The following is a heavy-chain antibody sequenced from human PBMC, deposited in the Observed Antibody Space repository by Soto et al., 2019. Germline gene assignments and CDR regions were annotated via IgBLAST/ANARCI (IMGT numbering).Heavy chain of an antibody. V-gene: IGHV1-18*01. D-gene: IGHD3-9*01. Sequence: GASVKVSCKASGYTFTSYGISWVRQAPGQGLEWMGWISAYNGNTNYAQKLQGRVTMTTDTSTSTVYMELSSLRSEDTAVYYCATVYYDILTGYYFDYWGQGTLVTVSS. CDR3: ATVYYDILTGYYFDY. CDR1: GYTFTSYG. J-gene: IGHJ4*02. CDR2: ISAYNGNT.